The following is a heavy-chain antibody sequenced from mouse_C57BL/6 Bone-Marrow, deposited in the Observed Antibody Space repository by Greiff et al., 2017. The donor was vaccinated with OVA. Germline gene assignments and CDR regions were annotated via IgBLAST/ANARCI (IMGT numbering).Heavy chain of an antibody. CDR1: GYTFTSYW. D-gene: IGHD1-1*01. V-gene: IGHV1-61*01. J-gene: IGHJ2*01. CDR2: IYPSDSET. CDR3: ARGDTTVVADFFDY. Sequence: QVQLKQPGAELVRPGSSVKLSCKASGYTFTSYWMDWVKQRPGQGLEWIGNIYPSDSETHYNQKFKDKATLTVDKSSSTAYMQLSSLTSEDSAVYYCARGDTTVVADFFDYWGQGTTLTVSS.